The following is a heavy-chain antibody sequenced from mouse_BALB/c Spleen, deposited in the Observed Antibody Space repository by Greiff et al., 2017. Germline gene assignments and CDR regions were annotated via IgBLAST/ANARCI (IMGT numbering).Heavy chain of an antibody. CDR2: IWAGGST. CDR1: GFSLTSYG. Sequence: VKVVESGPGLVAPSQSLSITCTVSGFSLTSYGVHWVRQPPGKGLEWLGVIWAGGSTNYNSALMSRLSISKDNSKSQVFLKMNSLQTDDTAMYYCARAKEDWYFDVWGAGTTVTVSS. V-gene: IGHV2-9*02. CDR3: ARAKEDWYFDV. J-gene: IGHJ1*01.